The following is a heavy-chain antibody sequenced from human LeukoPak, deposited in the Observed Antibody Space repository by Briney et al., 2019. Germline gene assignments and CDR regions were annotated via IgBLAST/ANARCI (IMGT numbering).Heavy chain of an antibody. J-gene: IGHJ4*02. CDR2: ISYDGSNK. CDR1: GFTFSSYG. V-gene: IGHV3-30*18. Sequence: GGSLRLSCAASGFTFSSYGMHWVRQAPGKGLEWVAVISYDGSNKYYADSVKGQFTISRDNSKNTLYLQMNSLRAEDTAVYYCAKSAYCGGDCYSFDYWGQGTLVTVSS. D-gene: IGHD2-21*02. CDR3: AKSAYCGGDCYSFDY.